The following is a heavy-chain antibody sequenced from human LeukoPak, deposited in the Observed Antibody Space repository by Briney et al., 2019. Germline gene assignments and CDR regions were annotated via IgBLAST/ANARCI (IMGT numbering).Heavy chain of an antibody. J-gene: IGHJ6*03. CDR1: GGSISSSSYY. D-gene: IGHD3-3*01. CDR2: IYYSGST. CDR3: ARDFYDFWSGSSLYYMDV. V-gene: IGHV4-39*02. Sequence: PSETLSLTCTVSGGSISSSSYYWGWIRQPPGKGLEWIGSIYYSGSTYYNPSLKSRVTISVDTSKNQFSLKLSSVTAADTAVYYCARDFYDFWSGSSLYYMDVWGKGTTVTVSS.